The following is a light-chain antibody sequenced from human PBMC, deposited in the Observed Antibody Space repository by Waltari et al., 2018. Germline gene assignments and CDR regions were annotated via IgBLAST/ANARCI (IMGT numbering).Light chain of an antibody. J-gene: IGKJ3*01. CDR3: LPHGSFPFP. CDR2: KAS. Sequence: DIHTTQSPSTLSASVGDTVTLTCRASQSLNDWLAWYQQKPGEAPHRLIYKASTLQTGVPSRFSGTGSGTEYTRTISSFQPDDSATYYCLPHGSFPFPFGPGTHVDIK. CDR1: QSLNDW. V-gene: IGKV1-5*03.